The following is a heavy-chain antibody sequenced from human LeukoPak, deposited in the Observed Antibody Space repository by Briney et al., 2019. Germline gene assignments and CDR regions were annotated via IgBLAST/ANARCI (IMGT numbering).Heavy chain of an antibody. V-gene: IGHV3-21*01. CDR1: GFTFSSYS. CDR3: ARDLGGYCSSTSCYRYYYMDV. Sequence: GGSLRLSCAASGFTFSSYSMNWVRQAPGKGLEWVSSISSSSSYIYYADSVKGRFTISRDNAKNSLYLQMNSLRAEDTAVYYCARDLGGYCSSTSCYRYYYMDVWGKGTTVTVSS. CDR2: ISSSSSYI. J-gene: IGHJ6*03. D-gene: IGHD2-2*01.